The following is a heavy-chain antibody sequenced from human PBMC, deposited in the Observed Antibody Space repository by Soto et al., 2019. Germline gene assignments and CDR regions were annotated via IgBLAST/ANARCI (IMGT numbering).Heavy chain of an antibody. CDR2: RWHDGGNK. CDR3: ASELYWLLAFDY. J-gene: IGHJ4*02. V-gene: IGHV3-33*01. CDR1: GCAFSPYG. Sequence: ESGGGVVQSVRSLRLSCAASGCAFSPYGMHWLRQAPGKGLEWVAMRWHDGGNKYYEDSVKGRLTISRDNSKNTLYLQMNSLRAEDTAVYYCASELYWLLAFDYWCQGTLVTVSS. D-gene: IGHD3-9*01.